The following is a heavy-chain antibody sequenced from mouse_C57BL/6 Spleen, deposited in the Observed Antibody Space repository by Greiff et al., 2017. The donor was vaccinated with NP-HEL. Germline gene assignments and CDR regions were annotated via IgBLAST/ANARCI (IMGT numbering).Heavy chain of an antibody. CDR1: GYTFTSYW. CDR3: ARQLALDY. D-gene: IGHD4-1*02. CDR2: IDPSDSYT. J-gene: IGHJ2*01. Sequence: VKLQQPGAELVRPGTSVKLSCKASGYTFTSYWMHWVKQRPGQGLEWIGVIDPSDSYTNYNQKFKGKATLTVDTSSSTAYMQLSSLTSEDSAVYYCARQLALDYWGQGTTLTVSS. V-gene: IGHV1-59*01.